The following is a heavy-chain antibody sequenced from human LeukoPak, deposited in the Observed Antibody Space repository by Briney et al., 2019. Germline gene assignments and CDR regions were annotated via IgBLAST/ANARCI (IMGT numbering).Heavy chain of an antibody. CDR3: AKIKTPYTDSVRFPSDY. D-gene: IGHD3-16*01. V-gene: IGHV1-46*01. Sequence: ASVKVSCKASGYTFTSYYMHWVRQAPGQGLEWMGIINPSGGSTSYAQKFQGRVTMTRDTSTSTVYMELSSLRSEDTAVYYCAKIKTPYTDSVRFPSDYWGQGTLVTVSS. CDR1: GYTFTSYY. CDR2: INPSGGST. J-gene: IGHJ4*02.